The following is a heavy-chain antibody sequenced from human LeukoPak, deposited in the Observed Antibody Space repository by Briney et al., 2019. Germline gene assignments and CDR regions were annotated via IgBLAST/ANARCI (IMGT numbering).Heavy chain of an antibody. CDR2: IYYSGST. J-gene: IGHJ4*02. CDR1: GGSISSYY. CDR3: ARAPTFDY. Sequence: PSETLSLTCTVSGGSISSYYWSWIRQPPGKGLEWIGYIYYSGSTNYNPSLKSRVTISVDTSKNQFSLKLSSVTAADTAVYYCARAPTFDYWGQGTRVTVSS. V-gene: IGHV4-59*01.